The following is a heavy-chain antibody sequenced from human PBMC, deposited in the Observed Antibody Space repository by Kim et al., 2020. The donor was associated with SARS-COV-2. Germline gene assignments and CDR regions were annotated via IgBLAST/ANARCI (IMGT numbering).Heavy chain of an antibody. V-gene: IGHV3-30*04. CDR1: GFTFSSYA. Sequence: GGSLRLSCAASGFTFSSYAMHWVRQAPGKGLEWVAVISYDGSNKYYADSVKGRFTISRDNSKNTLYLQMNSLRAEDTAVYYCASIAVAGNFDYWGQGTLV. J-gene: IGHJ4*02. CDR2: ISYDGSNK. D-gene: IGHD6-19*01. CDR3: ASIAVAGNFDY.